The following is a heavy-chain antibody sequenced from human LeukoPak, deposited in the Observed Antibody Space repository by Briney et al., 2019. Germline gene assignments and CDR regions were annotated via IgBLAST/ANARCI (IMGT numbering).Heavy chain of an antibody. CDR3: TKAGSITIFGVILRYWYFDL. CDR2: ISGNGGST. Sequence: GGSLRLSCAASGFTFSTYAMSWVRLAPGKGLEWVWTISGNGGSTYYADSVKGRFTISRDNSKTTLFLQMNSLRAEDTAVYYCTKAGSITIFGVILRYWYFDLWGRGTLVTVSS. D-gene: IGHD3-3*01. V-gene: IGHV3-23*01. J-gene: IGHJ2*01. CDR1: GFTFSTYA.